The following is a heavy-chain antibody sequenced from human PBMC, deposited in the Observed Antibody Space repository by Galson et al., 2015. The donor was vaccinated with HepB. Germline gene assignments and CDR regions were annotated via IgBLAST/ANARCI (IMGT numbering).Heavy chain of an antibody. Sequence: SVKVSCKASGYIFTGYNIHWVRQAPGQGLQWMGWINPHNGDTDYAENFQGRVAMSRDTSISTVYMELRGLRSDDTAMYFCARLDFWCHGSPVTVSA. CDR1: GYIFTGYN. CDR2: INPHNGDT. V-gene: IGHV1-2*02. J-gene: IGHJ4*01. CDR3: ARLDF.